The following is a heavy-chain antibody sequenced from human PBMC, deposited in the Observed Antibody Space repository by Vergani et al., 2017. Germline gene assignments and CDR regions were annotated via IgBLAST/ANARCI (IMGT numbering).Heavy chain of an antibody. CDR1: GASIRSSTYY. D-gene: IGHD6-19*01. J-gene: IGHJ5*02. CDR3: ARHSXVEWLVKLGWIDP. Sequence: QLQLQESGPGLVKPSATLCLTCSVSGASIRSSTYYWGWIRQPPGKGLEWIASIYYSGSTYYNPSLKSRFTISVDSSKNQFYLKLSSVTAADTAVYFCARHSXVEWLVKLGWIDPWGQGTLVTVSS. V-gene: IGHV4-39*01. CDR2: IYYSGST.